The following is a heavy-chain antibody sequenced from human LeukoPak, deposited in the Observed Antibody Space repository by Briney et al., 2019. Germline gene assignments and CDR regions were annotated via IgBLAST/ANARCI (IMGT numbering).Heavy chain of an antibody. CDR3: ARVARYDFWSGYSVWFDP. CDR1: GYTFTGYY. CDR2: INPSGGST. Sequence: ASVKVSCKASGYTFTGYYMHWVRQAPGQGLEWMGWINPSGGSTSYAQKFQGRVTMTRDMSTSTVYMELSSLRSEDTAVYYCARVARYDFWSGYSVWFDPWGQGTLVTVSS. D-gene: IGHD3-3*01. J-gene: IGHJ5*02. V-gene: IGHV1-46*01.